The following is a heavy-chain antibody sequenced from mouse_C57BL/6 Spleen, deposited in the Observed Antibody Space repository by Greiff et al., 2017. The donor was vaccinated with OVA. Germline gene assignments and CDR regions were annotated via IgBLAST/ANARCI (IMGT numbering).Heavy chain of an antibody. CDR3: ARWPVVATRGYFDV. CDR2: IYPGDGDT. Sequence: VQLQQSGPELVKPGASVKISCKASGYAFSSSWMNWVKQRPGKGLEWIGRIYPGDGDTNYNGKFKGKATLTADKSSSTAYMQLSSLTSEDSAVYFCARWPVVATRGYFDVWGTGTTVTVSS. J-gene: IGHJ1*03. CDR1: GYAFSSSW. V-gene: IGHV1-82*01. D-gene: IGHD1-1*01.